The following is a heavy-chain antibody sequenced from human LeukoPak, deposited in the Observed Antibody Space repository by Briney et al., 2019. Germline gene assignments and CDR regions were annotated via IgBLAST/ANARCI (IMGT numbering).Heavy chain of an antibody. CDR2: MNPNSGNT. V-gene: IGHV1-8*01. J-gene: IGHJ5*02. Sequence: ASVKVSCKASGYTFTTYDINWVRQATGQGLEWMGWMNPNSGNTGYAQKFQGRVTMIRNTSISTAYMELSSLRSEDTAVYYCARGPNKSDGGNSGSAWFDPWGQGTLVTVSS. D-gene: IGHD4-23*01. CDR3: ARGPNKSDGGNSGSAWFDP. CDR1: GYTFTTYD.